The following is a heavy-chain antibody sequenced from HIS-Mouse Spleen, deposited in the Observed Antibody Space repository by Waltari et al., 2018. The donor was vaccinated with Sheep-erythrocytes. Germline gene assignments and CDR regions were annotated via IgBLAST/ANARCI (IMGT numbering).Heavy chain of an antibody. Sequence: QVQLVESGGGVVQPGRSLRLSCSASGFTFRRHGMHWVRQAPGKGLEGGAVISYDGSNKYYADSVKGRFTISRDNSKNTLYLQMNSLRAEDTAVYYCAKREGYSNYYFDYWGQGTLVTVSS. CDR1: GFTFRRHG. V-gene: IGHV3-30*18. J-gene: IGHJ4*02. CDR2: ISYDGSNK. D-gene: IGHD4-4*01. CDR3: AKREGYSNYYFDY.